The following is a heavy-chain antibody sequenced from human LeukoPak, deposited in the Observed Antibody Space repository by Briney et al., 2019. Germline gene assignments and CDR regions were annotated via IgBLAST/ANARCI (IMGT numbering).Heavy chain of an antibody. J-gene: IGHJ3*02. Sequence: GGSLRLSCAASGFTFDDYAMHWVRQAPGKGLEWVSGISWNSGSIGYADSAKGRLTISRDNAKNSLYLQMNSLRAEDTALYYCANLLLWGGSGAFDIWGQGTMVTVSS. D-gene: IGHD3-10*01. V-gene: IGHV3-9*01. CDR2: ISWNSGSI. CDR3: ANLLLWGGSGAFDI. CDR1: GFTFDDYA.